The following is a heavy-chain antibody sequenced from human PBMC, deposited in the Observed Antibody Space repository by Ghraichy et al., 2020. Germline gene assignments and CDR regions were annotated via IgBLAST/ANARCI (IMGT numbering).Heavy chain of an antibody. D-gene: IGHD2-15*01. Sequence: GGSLRLSCTASGFTFSNYWMAWVRQAPRKGLEWVANIKGDGGQKTYVGSVKGRFTISRDNAKNSLYLQMNTLRAEDTAVYYCARDVVGVLDVWGLGTTVTVFS. V-gene: IGHV3-7*03. J-gene: IGHJ6*02. CDR1: GFTFSNYW. CDR3: ARDVVGVLDV. CDR2: IKGDGGQK.